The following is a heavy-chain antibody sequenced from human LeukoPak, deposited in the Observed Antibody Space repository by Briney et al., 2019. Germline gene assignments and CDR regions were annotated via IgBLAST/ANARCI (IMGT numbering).Heavy chain of an antibody. V-gene: IGHV4-39*01. CDR3: ARVPTVTFFDY. J-gene: IGHJ4*02. CDR1: RGSISSSSYY. D-gene: IGHD4-17*01. CDR2: IYYSRST. Sequence: SETLSLTCTVSRGSISSSSYYWGWIRQPPGKGLEWIGSIYYSRSTYYNPSLKSRVTISVDTSKNQFSLKLSSVTAADTAVYYCARVPTVTFFDYWGQGTLVTVSS.